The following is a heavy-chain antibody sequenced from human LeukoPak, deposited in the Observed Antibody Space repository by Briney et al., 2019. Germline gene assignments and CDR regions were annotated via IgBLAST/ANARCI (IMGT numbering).Heavy chain of an antibody. D-gene: IGHD2-2*01. V-gene: IGHV3-23*01. CDR1: GSTFSSYA. CDR3: ALTVGYCSSTSCYFDY. Sequence: GGSLRLSCAASGSTFSSYAMSWVRQAPGKGLEWVSAISGSGGSTYYADSVKGRFTISRDNSKNTLYLQMNSLRAEDTAVYYCALTVGYCSSTSCYFDYWGQGTLVTVSS. J-gene: IGHJ4*02. CDR2: ISGSGGST.